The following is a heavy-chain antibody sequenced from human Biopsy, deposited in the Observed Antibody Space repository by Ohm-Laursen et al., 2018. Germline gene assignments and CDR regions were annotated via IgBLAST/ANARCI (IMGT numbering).Heavy chain of an antibody. D-gene: IGHD3-22*01. CDR2: INHSGRT. Sequence: GTLSLTCAVYGESFNGYYWSWTRQTPGKGLEWIGEINHSGRTNYNPSLKSRVTISVDTSKNQFSLKVRSVTAADTAVYYCVRGVDYYDPYHYYALDVWGQGTTVTVFS. V-gene: IGHV4-34*01. CDR3: VRGVDYYDPYHYYALDV. J-gene: IGHJ6*02. CDR1: GESFNGYY.